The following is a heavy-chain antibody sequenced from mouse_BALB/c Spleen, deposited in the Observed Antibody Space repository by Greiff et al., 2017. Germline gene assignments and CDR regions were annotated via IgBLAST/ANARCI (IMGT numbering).Heavy chain of an antibody. V-gene: IGHV5-17*02. Sequence: EVQLVESGGGLVQPGGSRKLSCAASGFTFSSFGMHWVRQAPEKGLEWVAYISSGSSTIYYAATVKGRFTISRCNPKNTLFLQMTSLRSEVTNMYYCARPPQPPLGNDEGWYFDVWGAGTTVTVSS. CDR2: ISSGSSTI. J-gene: IGHJ1*01. D-gene: IGHD2-2*01. CDR3: ARPPQPPLGNDEGWYFDV. CDR1: GFTFSSFG.